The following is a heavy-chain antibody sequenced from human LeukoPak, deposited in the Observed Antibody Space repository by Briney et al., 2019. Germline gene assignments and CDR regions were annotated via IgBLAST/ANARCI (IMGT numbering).Heavy chain of an antibody. CDR1: GFTFSSCF. V-gene: IGHV3-7*01. CDR2: IKQDESET. CDR3: ARVESGNSCYRAVDY. D-gene: IGHD2-2*01. J-gene: IGHJ4*02. Sequence: GGSLRLSCVASGFTFSSCFMIWVRQAPGKGLEWLANIKQDESETHYADSVKGRFAISRDNAKNSVYLHMSSLRVEDTAVYYCARVESGNSCYRAVDYWGQGTLVTVSS.